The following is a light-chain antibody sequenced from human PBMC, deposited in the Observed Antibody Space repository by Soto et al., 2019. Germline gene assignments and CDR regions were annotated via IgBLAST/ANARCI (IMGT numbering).Light chain of an antibody. CDR1: SSDIGAYNY. J-gene: IGLJ3*02. V-gene: IGLV2-8*01. CDR2: EFS. CDR3: SSYAGSNTWV. Sequence: QSALTQPPSASGSPGQSVTISCTGTSSDIGAYNYVSWYQQHPGKAPKLMIYEFSKRPSGVPDRFSGSKSGNTASLTVSGLQAEDESEYYCSSYAGSNTWVFGGGTKLTVL.